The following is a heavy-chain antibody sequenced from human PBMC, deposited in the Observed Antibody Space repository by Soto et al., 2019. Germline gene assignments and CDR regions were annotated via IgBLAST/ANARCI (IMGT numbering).Heavy chain of an antibody. CDR2: ISGSGGST. CDR1: GFTFSSYA. D-gene: IGHD6-13*01. J-gene: IGHJ6*02. CDR3: AKEYSSSWYYYYGMDV. V-gene: IGHV3-23*01. Sequence: SLRLSCAASGFTFSSYAMSWVRQAPGTGLEWVSAISGSGGSTYYADSVKGRFTISRDNSKNTLYLQMNSLRAEDTAVYYCAKEYSSSWYYYYGMDVWGQGTTVTVSS.